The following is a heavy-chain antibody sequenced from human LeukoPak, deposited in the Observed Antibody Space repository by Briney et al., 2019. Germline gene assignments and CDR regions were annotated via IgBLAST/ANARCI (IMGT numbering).Heavy chain of an antibody. CDR3: ARSHLGSSTSYDY. Sequence: SETLSLTCTVSGGSISSYYWGWIRQPPGKGLEWIGSIYYSGSTYYNPSLKSRVTISVDTSKNQFSLKLSSVTAADTAVYYCARSHLGSSTSYDYWGQGTLVTVSS. J-gene: IGHJ4*02. D-gene: IGHD2-2*01. CDR1: GGSISSYY. V-gene: IGHV4-39*07. CDR2: IYYSGST.